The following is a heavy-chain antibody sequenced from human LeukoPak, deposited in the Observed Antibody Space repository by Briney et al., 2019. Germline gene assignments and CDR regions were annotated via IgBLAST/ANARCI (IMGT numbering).Heavy chain of an antibody. J-gene: IGHJ5*02. CDR1: GYTFTSYD. V-gene: IGHV1-8*01. CDR3: ASSSWPQNNWFDH. D-gene: IGHD6-13*01. Sequence: ASVKVSCKASGYTFTSYDINWLRQATGQGLEWMGWMNPNSGNTGYAQKFQGRVTMTKNTSISTAYMELSSLRSEDTAVYYCASSSWPQNNWFDHWGQGTLVTVSS. CDR2: MNPNSGNT.